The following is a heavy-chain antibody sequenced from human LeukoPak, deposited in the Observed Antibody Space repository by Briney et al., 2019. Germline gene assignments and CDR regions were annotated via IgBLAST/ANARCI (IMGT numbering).Heavy chain of an antibody. J-gene: IGHJ3*02. D-gene: IGHD6-19*01. V-gene: IGHV6-1*01. CDR1: GDSVSSNSAA. CDR3: ARGAVAVRNAFDI. Sequence: SQTLSLTCAISGDSVSSNSAAWNWIRQSPSRGLEWLGRTYYSSKWYNGYAVPVKSRITINPDTSKNQFSLQLNSVTPEDTALYYCARGAVAVRNAFDIWGQGTMVTVSS. CDR2: TYYSSKWYN.